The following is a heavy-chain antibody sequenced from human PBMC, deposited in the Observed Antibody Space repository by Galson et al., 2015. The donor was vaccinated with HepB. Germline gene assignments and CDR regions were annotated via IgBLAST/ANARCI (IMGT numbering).Heavy chain of an antibody. V-gene: IGHV3-23*01. J-gene: IGHJ6*02. Sequence: SLRLSCAAYGFTFDNYAMSWVRQAPGKGLEWVSSISGTDRSRYFADSVRGRFTIFRDDSKNSLYLQMNSLRVEDTAVYFCAKGRRVRDIVVVSYYHYYYDMDVWGLGTTVTVSS. CDR3: AKGRRVRDIVVVSYYHYYYDMDV. CDR2: ISGTDRSR. CDR1: GFTFDNYA. D-gene: IGHD2-21*01.